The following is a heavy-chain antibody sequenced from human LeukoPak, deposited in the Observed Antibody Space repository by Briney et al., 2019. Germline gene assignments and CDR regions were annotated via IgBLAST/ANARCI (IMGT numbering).Heavy chain of an antibody. J-gene: IGHJ4*02. V-gene: IGHV4-59*01. CDR1: GGSIRSYY. CDR2: IYYSGST. Sequence: KTSETLSLTCTVSGGSIRSYYWSWIWQPPGKGLEWIGYIYYSGSTNYNPSLKSRVSISVDTSKNQFSLKLSSVTAADTAVYYCARTGSTVTMLYPFDHWGQGTLVTVSS. D-gene: IGHD4-17*01. CDR3: ARTGSTVTMLYPFDH.